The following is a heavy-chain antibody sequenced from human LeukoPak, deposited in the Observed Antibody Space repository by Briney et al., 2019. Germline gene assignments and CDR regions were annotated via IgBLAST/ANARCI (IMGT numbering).Heavy chain of an antibody. J-gene: IGHJ4*02. V-gene: IGHV4-59*11. CDR2: ISYSGST. D-gene: IGHD6-6*01. CDR1: GASISSHY. Sequence: SETLSLTCTVSGASISSHYWSWIRQPPGKGLEWIAYISYSGSTNYNPSLKSRVTISVDTSKNQFSLKMISVTAADTAVYYCARAGGDISSSQDLDYWGQGTLVTVSS. CDR3: ARAGGDISSSQDLDY.